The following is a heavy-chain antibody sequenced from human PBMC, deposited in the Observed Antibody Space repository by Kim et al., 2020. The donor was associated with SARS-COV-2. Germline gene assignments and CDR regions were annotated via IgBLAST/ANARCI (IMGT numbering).Heavy chain of an antibody. CDR3: ARDGVLLWFGELLENPYYFDY. CDR2: IKQDGSEK. CDR1: GFTFSSYW. V-gene: IGHV3-7*03. Sequence: GGSLRLSCAASGFTFSSYWMSWVRQAPGKGLEWVANIKQDGSEKYYVDSVKGRFTISRDNAKNSLYLQMNSLRAEDTAVYYCARDGVLLWFGELLENPYYFDYWGQGTLVTVSS. J-gene: IGHJ4*02. D-gene: IGHD3-10*01.